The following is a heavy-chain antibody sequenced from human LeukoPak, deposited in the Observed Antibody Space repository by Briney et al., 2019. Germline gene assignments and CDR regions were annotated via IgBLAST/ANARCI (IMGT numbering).Heavy chain of an antibody. D-gene: IGHD4-11*01. CDR1: GFTFSHYG. CDR3: AKDAQRGFDYSNSLEY. Sequence: GMSLRLSCVASGFTFSHYGMHWVRQAPGKGLEWVAVIWNDGSNRYYADSVKGRFTISRDNSKNTVYLQMNSLRAADTSVYYCAKDAQRGFDYSNSLEYWGQGTLFTVSS. V-gene: IGHV3-33*06. CDR2: IWNDGSNR. J-gene: IGHJ4*02.